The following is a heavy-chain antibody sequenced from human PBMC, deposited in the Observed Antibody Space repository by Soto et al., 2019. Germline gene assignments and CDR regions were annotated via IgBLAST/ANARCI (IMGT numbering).Heavy chain of an antibody. J-gene: IGHJ6*02. V-gene: IGHV1-69*13. Sequence: SVKVSCKASGGTFSSYAISWVRQAPGQGLEWMGGIIPIFGTANYAQKFQGRVTITADESTSTAYMELSSLRSEDTAVYYCARPNRDSSAAYGMDVWGQGTSVTVSS. CDR3: ARPNRDSSAAYGMDV. CDR2: IIPIFGTA. CDR1: GGTFSSYA. D-gene: IGHD3-22*01.